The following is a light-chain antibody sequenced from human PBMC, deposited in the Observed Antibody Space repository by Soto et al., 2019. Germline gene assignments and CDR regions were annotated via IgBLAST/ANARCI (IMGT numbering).Light chain of an antibody. V-gene: IGLV8-61*01. Sequence: QTVVTQEPSFSVSPGGTVTLTCGLSSGSVSTTYYPSWYQQTPGQAPRTLIYSTSTRSSGVPDRFSGSILGNKAALTSTGAQAEDESDYYCVLYMGSGISVFGGGTQLTVL. CDR3: VLYMGSGISV. CDR2: STS. J-gene: IGLJ3*02. CDR1: SGSVSTTYY.